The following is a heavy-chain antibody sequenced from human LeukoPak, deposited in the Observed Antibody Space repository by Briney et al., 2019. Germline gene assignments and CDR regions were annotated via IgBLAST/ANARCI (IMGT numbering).Heavy chain of an antibody. V-gene: IGHV3-7*01. CDR1: GFSFRDFW. CDR3: ARFGYSGWNLEY. Sequence: GGSLRLSCTASGFSFRDFWMTWVRQAPGKGLEWVANINQGGSVKYYVDSVKGRFTISRDDAKSSLYVQMNSLRDEDTAVYYCARFGYSGWNLEYWGQGTLVTVSS. J-gene: IGHJ4*02. CDR2: INQGGSVK. D-gene: IGHD5-12*01.